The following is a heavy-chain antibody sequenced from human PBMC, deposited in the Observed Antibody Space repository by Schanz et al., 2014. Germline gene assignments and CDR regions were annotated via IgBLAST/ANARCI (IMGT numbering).Heavy chain of an antibody. CDR2: ISRDGTTS. CDR1: GFTFSDYY. D-gene: IGHD7-27*01. V-gene: IGHV3-11*01. Sequence: VQLVESGGGLIQPGGSLRLSCAASGFTFSDYYMNWIRQAPGKGLEWLSYISRDGTTSYYADSVKGRFTISRDNAKNSLYLEMTSLRGEDTAVYYCARENLNWEAFDIWGQGTVVTVSS. J-gene: IGHJ3*02. CDR3: ARENLNWEAFDI.